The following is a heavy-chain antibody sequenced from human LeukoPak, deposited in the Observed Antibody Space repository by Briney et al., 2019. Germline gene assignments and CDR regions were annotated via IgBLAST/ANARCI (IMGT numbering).Heavy chain of an antibody. V-gene: IGHV4-39*01. Sequence: PSETLSLTCTVSGGSISSSSYYWGWIRQPPGKGLEWIGSIYYSGSTYYNPSLKSRVTISVDTSKNQFSLKLSSVTAAVTAVYYCARHSKRSYSYGYVVGFDYWGQGTLVTVSS. D-gene: IGHD5-18*01. J-gene: IGHJ4*02. CDR2: IYYSGST. CDR3: ARHSKRSYSYGYVVGFDY. CDR1: GGSISSSSYY.